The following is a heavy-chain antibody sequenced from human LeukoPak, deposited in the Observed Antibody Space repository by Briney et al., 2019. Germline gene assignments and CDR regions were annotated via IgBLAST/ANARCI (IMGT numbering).Heavy chain of an antibody. V-gene: IGHV4-39*01. CDR1: GGSISSSSYY. CDR3: ARGKAGYSYGSYVDY. Sequence: PSETLSLTCTVSGGSISSSSYYWGWIRQPPGKGLEWIGSIYYSGRTYYNPSLKSRVTISVHTSKNQFSLKLSSVTAADTAVYYCARGKAGYSYGSYVDYWGKGTLVTVSS. CDR2: IYYSGRT. D-gene: IGHD5-18*01. J-gene: IGHJ4*02.